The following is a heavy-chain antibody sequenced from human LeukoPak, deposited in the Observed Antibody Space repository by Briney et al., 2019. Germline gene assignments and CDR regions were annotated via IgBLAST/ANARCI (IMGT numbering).Heavy chain of an antibody. Sequence: SETLSLTCTVSGGSISSYYWSWIRQPPGKGLEWIGYIYYSGSTNYNPSLKSRVTISVDTSKNQFSLKLSSVTAADTAVYYCARGRRYQLLFDYWGQGTLVTVSS. V-gene: IGHV4-59*01. J-gene: IGHJ4*02. CDR1: GGSISSYY. CDR2: IYYSGST. D-gene: IGHD2-2*01. CDR3: ARGRRYQLLFDY.